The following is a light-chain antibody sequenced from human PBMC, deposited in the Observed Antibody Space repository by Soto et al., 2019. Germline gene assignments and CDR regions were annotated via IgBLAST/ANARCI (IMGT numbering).Light chain of an antibody. CDR1: QSVGRN. CDR2: DAS. V-gene: IGKV3-15*01. CDR3: QQTYSPPLT. J-gene: IGKJ4*01. Sequence: EVVMTQSPATLSVSPGEWATVSCRASQSVGRNLAWYQQKPGQPPRLLIYDASTTATGIPGRFSGSGSGTEFTLIISSLQSEDFATYFCQQTYSPPLTFGGGTNVEI.